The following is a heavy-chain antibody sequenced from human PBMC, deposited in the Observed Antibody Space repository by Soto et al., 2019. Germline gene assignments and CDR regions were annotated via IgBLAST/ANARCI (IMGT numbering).Heavy chain of an antibody. CDR2: IMPIFRAP. Sequence: QVQLVQSGGEVKKPGSSVKVSCKASGGAFSDYAFSWVRQAPGQGLEWLGGIMPIFRAPDYAQKFQGRVTITADEFTRTAYMEMNSLRSEDTVVYYCASWLKGPDIGNYYYGMDVWGQGTTVTVS. CDR1: GGAFSDYA. D-gene: IGHD2-15*01. V-gene: IGHV1-69*12. CDR3: ASWLKGPDIGNYYYGMDV. J-gene: IGHJ6*02.